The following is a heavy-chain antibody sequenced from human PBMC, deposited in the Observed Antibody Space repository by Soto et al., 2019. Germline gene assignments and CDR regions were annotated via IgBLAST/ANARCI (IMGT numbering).Heavy chain of an antibody. V-gene: IGHV1-8*01. CDR1: GYTFTSYD. Sequence: ASVKVSCKASGYTFTSYDIIWVRQATGQGHERIGWMNPSTDNTDSAEKIQGRLTMTRNTSISTVYMERSSLSFEDTAVYYCARGRIIVAGGCCPWGQGTLVTVSS. J-gene: IGHJ5*02. CDR3: ARGRIIVAGGCCP. CDR2: MNPSTDNT. D-gene: IGHD6-19*01.